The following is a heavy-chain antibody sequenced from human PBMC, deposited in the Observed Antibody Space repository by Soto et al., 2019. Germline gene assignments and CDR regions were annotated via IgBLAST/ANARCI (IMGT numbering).Heavy chain of an antibody. V-gene: IGHV4-28*01. Sequence: LSLTCAVSGYSITRSNWWGWIRQPPGKGLEWIGNIYYSGSTFYNPSLESRVTMSVDMSKNQFSLKLSSVTAVDTAVYYCVRSLYDSSGYVHGMDVWGQGTTVTVSS. CDR2: IYYSGST. CDR1: GYSITRSNW. J-gene: IGHJ6*02. D-gene: IGHD3-22*01. CDR3: VRSLYDSSGYVHGMDV.